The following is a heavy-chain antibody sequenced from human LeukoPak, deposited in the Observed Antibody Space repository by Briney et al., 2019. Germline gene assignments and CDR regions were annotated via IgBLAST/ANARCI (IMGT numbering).Heavy chain of an antibody. CDR2: IYHRGST. V-gene: IGHV4-59*01. CDR1: GGSISTYY. D-gene: IGHD6-6*01. J-gene: IGHJ1*01. Sequence: SETLSLTCTVSGGSISTYYWNWIRQPPGKGLEWIGYIYHRGSTNYNPSLQSRVTISVDTSKNQFSLNLNSVTAADTVVYYCARGGAARLHFQNWGQGTLVTVSS. CDR3: ARGGAARLHFQN.